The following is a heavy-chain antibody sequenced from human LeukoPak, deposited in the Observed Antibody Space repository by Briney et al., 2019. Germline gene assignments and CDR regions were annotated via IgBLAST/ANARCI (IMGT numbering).Heavy chain of an antibody. CDR2: IYHSGST. J-gene: IGHJ5*02. V-gene: IGHV4-59*12. CDR1: GGSISTYY. D-gene: IGHD2-2*01. CDR3: ARRVVVPAAGNNWFDP. Sequence: SETLSLTCTVSGGSISTYYWSWIRQPPGKGLEWIGYIYHSGSTKYNPSLKSRVTISVDTSQNQFSLKLSSVTAADTAVYYCARRVVVPAAGNNWFDPWGQGTLVTVSS.